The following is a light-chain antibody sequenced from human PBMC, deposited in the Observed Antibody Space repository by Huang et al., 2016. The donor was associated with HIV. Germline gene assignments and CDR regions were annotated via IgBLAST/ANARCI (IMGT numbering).Light chain of an antibody. CDR1: QGISDS. J-gene: IGKJ4*01. CDR2: SAS. V-gene: IGKV1-NL1*01. CDR3: QQYYGTPLT. Sequence: DIQMTQSPSSLSASIGDRVTITCRTSQGISDSLAWYQQKPGKAPKVLLSSASRLQSGVTPRFSGGGSGTEYTLSISSLQPEDFASYYCQQYYGTPLTFGGGTKVEIK.